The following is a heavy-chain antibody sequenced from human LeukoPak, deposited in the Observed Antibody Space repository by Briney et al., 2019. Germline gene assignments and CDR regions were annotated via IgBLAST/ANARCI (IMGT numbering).Heavy chain of an antibody. D-gene: IGHD3-9*01. CDR1: GGSISSGGYY. Sequence: NPSETLSLTCTVSGGSISSGGYYWSWIRQPPGKGLEWIGYIYHSGSTYYNPSLKSRVTISVDRSKNQFSLKLTSVTAADTAVYYCARGFDAHNAFDIWGQGTMVTVSS. CDR3: ARGFDAHNAFDI. J-gene: IGHJ3*02. CDR2: IYHSGST. V-gene: IGHV4-30-2*01.